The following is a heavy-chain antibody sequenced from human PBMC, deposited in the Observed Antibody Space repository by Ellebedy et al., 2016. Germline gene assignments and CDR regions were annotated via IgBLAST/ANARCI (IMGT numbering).Heavy chain of an antibody. CDR3: ARGGVVVPAALMDY. CDR1: GGSISSGYYY. Sequence: LRLXCTVSGGSISSGYYYWTWLRQPPGKGLEWIGYIYYSGSTYYNPSLKSRVTISVDTSKNQFSLKLSSVTAADTAVYYCARGGVVVPAALMDYWGQGTLVTVSS. J-gene: IGHJ4*02. CDR2: IYYSGST. D-gene: IGHD2-2*01. V-gene: IGHV4-30-4*01.